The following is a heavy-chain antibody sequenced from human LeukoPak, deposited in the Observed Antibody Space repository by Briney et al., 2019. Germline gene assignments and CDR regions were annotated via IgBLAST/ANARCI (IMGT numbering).Heavy chain of an antibody. CDR1: GFTFSSYW. J-gene: IGHJ4*02. D-gene: IGHD1-7*01. Sequence: PGGSLRLSCAVSGFTFSSYWMSWVRQAPGKGLEWVANIKQDGSEKYYVDSVKGRFTISRDNAKNSLSLQMNSLRAEDTAVYYCARDSDWNYNYWGQGNLVTVSS. V-gene: IGHV3-7*01. CDR2: IKQDGSEK. CDR3: ARDSDWNYNY.